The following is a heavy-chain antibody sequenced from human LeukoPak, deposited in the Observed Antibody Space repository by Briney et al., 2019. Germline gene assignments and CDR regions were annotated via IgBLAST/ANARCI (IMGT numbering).Heavy chain of an antibody. J-gene: IGHJ6*03. CDR1: GGTFSSYA. V-gene: IGHV1-69*13. CDR2: IIPIFGTA. D-gene: IGHD5-24*01. CDR3: ARGRIPNGYNYRGTYYYYKDV. Sequence: SVKVSCKASGGTFSSYAISWVRQASGQGLEWMGGIIPIFGTANYAQKFQGRVTITADESTSTAYMELSSLRSEDTAVYYCARGRIPNGYNYRGTYYYYKDVWGKGTTVTISS.